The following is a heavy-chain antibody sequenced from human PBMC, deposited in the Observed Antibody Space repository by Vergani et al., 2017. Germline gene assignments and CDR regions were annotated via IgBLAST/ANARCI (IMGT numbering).Heavy chain of an antibody. CDR1: GGTFSSYT. CDR3: ARQGYCSSTSCYGYYYYYGMDV. D-gene: IGHD2-2*01. V-gene: IGHV1-69*02. Sequence: QVQLVQSGAEVKKPGSSVKVSCKASGGTFSSYTISWVRQAPGQGLEWMGRIIPILGIANYAQKFQGRVTITADKSTCTAYMELSSMRSEDTAVYYCARQGYCSSTSCYGYYYYYGMDVWGQXT. CDR2: IIPILGIA. J-gene: IGHJ6*02.